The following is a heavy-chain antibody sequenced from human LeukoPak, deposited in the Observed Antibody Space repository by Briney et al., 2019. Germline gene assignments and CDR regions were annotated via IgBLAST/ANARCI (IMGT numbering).Heavy chain of an antibody. D-gene: IGHD1-14*01. J-gene: IGHJ4*02. CDR2: IYSGGDT. V-gene: IGHV3-53*01. CDR3: ARGEGGILATPEDY. CDR1: GFTFSSYS. Sequence: GGSLRLSCAASGFTFSSYSMNWVRQAPGKGLEWVSVIYSGGDTYYADSVKGRFTISRDNSKNTLYLQMNSLRAEDTAVYYCARGEGGILATPEDYWGQGTLVTVSS.